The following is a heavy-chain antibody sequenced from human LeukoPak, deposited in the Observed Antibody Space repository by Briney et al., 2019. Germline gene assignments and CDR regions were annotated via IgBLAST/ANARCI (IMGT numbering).Heavy chain of an antibody. D-gene: IGHD4-17*01. CDR3: ARDYIGGGDYVGENWFDP. J-gene: IGHJ5*02. Sequence: PSETLSLTCAVSGYSISSGYYWGWIRQPPGKGLEWIGSIYHSGSTYYIPSLKGRVTISVDTSKNQFSLKLSSVTAADTAVYYCARDYIGGGDYVGENWFDPWGQGTLVTVSS. CDR2: IYHSGST. CDR1: GYSISSGYY. V-gene: IGHV4-38-2*02.